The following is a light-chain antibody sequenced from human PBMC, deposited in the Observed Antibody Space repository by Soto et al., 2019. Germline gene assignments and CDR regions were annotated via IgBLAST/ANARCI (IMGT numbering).Light chain of an antibody. J-gene: IGKJ2*01. CDR1: QSVLYSSSYKNY. Sequence: DIVMTQSPDSLAVSLGERATINCKSSQSVLYSSSYKNYLAWYQQKPGQPPKLLIYWASTRESGVPDRFSGSGSWTDFTRTISSLQAEDVAVYYCQQYYTTPYTFGQGTKLEIK. CDR3: QQYYTTPYT. CDR2: WAS. V-gene: IGKV4-1*01.